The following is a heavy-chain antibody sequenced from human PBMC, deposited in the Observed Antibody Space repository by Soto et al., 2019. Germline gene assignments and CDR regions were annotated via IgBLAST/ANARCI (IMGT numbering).Heavy chain of an antibody. J-gene: IGHJ5*02. V-gene: IGHV5-51*01. CDR3: ARQEQQLAVNWFDP. D-gene: IGHD6-13*01. CDR1: GYSFTIYW. CDR2: IYPGDSDT. Sequence: GESLKISCNGSGYSFTIYWIGWVRQMPGKGLEWMGIIYPGDSDTRYSPSFQGQVTISADKSISTAYLQWSSLKASDTAMYYCARQEQQLAVNWFDPWGQGTLVTVSS.